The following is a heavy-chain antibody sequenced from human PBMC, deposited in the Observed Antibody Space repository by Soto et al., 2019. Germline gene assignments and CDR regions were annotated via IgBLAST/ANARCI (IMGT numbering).Heavy chain of an antibody. CDR2: INHSGST. Sequence: SETLSLTCAVYGGSFSGYYWSWIRQPPGKGLEWIGEINHSGSTNYNPSLKSRVTISVDTSKNQFSLRLSSVTAADTAVYYCAIGYYFDYWGQGTLVTV. CDR1: GGSFSGYY. V-gene: IGHV4-34*01. CDR3: AIGYYFDY. J-gene: IGHJ4*02.